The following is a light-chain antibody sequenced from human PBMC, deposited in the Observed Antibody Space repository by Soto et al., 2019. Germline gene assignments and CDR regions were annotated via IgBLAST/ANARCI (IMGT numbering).Light chain of an antibody. CDR2: GAS. V-gene: IGKV3-20*01. Sequence: EVVWTKYPGTLSLTPGERATLSCRASQSVSSSYLAWYQQKPGQAPRLLIYGASSRATGIPDRFSGSGSGTDFTLTISRLEPEDFAVFYCQQYGSPITFGQGTRLEIK. J-gene: IGKJ5*01. CDR3: QQYGSPIT. CDR1: QSVSSSY.